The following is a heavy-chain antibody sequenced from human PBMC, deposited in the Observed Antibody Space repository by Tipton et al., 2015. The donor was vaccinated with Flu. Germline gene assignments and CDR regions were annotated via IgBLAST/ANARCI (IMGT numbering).Heavy chain of an antibody. J-gene: IGHJ4*02. CDR2: IYTTGST. CDR3: ARGGSSSSWYYFAS. CDR1: GVSISSYY. V-gene: IGHV4-4*07. Sequence: TLSLTCTVSGVSISSYYWSWIRQPAGKGLEWIGRIYTTGSTKYNPSLKSRVTISLDTSKRQFSLKLNSVTAADTAVYFCARGGSSSSWYYFASWGQGTLVTVSS. D-gene: IGHD6-13*01.